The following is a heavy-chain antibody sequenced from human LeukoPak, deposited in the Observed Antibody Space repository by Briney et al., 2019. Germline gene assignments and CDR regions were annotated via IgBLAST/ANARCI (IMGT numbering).Heavy chain of an antibody. CDR1: GGSISSSSYY. CDR2: IYYSGST. V-gene: IGHV4-39*07. CDR3: AIELGIDTDY. D-gene: IGHD7-27*01. J-gene: IGHJ4*02. Sequence: PSETLSLTCTVSGGSISSSSYYWGWIRQPPGKGLEWIGSIYYSGSTYYNPSLKSRVTISVDTSKNQFSLKLSSVTAADTAVYYCAIELGIDTDYWGQGTLVTVSS.